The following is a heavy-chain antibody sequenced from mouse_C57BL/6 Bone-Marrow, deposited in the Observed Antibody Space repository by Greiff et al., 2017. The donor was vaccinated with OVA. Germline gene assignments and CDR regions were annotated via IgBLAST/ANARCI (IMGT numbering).Heavy chain of an antibody. V-gene: IGHV3-6*01. D-gene: IGHD2-5*01. CDR1: GYSITSGYY. J-gene: IGHJ1*03. Sequence: EVQLQQSGPGLVKPSQSLSLTCSVTGYSITSGYYWNWIRQFPGNKLEWVGYISYDGSNNYNPSLKNRISITRDTSKNQFFLKLNSVTTEDTATYYCASAYYSNYGWYFDVWGTGTTVTVSS. CDR2: ISYDGSN. CDR3: ASAYYSNYGWYFDV.